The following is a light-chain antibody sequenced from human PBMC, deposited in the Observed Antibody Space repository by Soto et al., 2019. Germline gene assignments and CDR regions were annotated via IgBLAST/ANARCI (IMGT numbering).Light chain of an antibody. CDR3: CSYAGSSTLV. CDR2: EDS. J-gene: IGLJ2*01. Sequence: QSVLSQPASVSESPGQSITISCTGTSSDVGSYNLVSWYQQYPGKAPKLMIYEDSKRPSGVSNRFSGSKSGNTASLTISGLQAEDEADYYCCSYAGSSTLVFGGGTKLTVL. V-gene: IGLV2-23*01. CDR1: SSDVGSYNL.